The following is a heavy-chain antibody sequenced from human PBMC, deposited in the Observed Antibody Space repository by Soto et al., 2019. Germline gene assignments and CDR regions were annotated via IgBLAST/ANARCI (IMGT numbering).Heavy chain of an antibody. Sequence: PSETLSLTCTVSGGSINNYFWNWIRQPPGKGLEWIGSFYYSGSTYYNPSLKSRLTISVDTSKSQFSLKLYSVTAADTAVYYCARHLDYYDSSAYFDYWGQGTLVTVSS. CDR1: GGSINNYF. V-gene: IGHV4-39*01. J-gene: IGHJ4*02. CDR3: ARHLDYYDSSAYFDY. D-gene: IGHD3-22*01. CDR2: FYYSGST.